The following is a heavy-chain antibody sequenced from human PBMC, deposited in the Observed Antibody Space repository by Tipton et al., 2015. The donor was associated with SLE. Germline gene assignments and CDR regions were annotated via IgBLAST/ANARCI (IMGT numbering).Heavy chain of an antibody. CDR3: ARHGVAGVDY. J-gene: IGHJ4*02. CDR2: IYYNGST. D-gene: IGHD2-15*01. CDR1: GGSISSYY. V-gene: IGHV4-59*08. Sequence: TLSLTCTVSGGSISSYYWSWIRQPPGKGLEWIGYIYYNGSTNYNPSLKSRVTISVDTSKNQFSLKLSSVTAADTAVYYCARHGVAGVDYWGQGTLVTVSS.